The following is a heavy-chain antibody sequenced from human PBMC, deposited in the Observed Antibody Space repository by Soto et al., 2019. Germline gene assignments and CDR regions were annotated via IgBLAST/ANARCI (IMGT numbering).Heavy chain of an antibody. CDR3: AGPIRHFVKVETFDV. CDR1: GGPVNSSNY. D-gene: IGHD3-9*01. V-gene: IGHV4-4*02. J-gene: IGHJ3*01. CDR2: IYHNGAT. Sequence: KTSETLSLTCAVSGGPVNSSNYWSWVRQAPGRGLEWIGEIYHNGATNYNPSLKSRAKISVDKSKNQFSLILNSETAADTAIYYGAGPIRHFVKVETFDVWGQGTMVTVSS.